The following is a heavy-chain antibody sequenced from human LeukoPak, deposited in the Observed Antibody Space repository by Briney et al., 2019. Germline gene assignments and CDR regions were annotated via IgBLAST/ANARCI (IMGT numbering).Heavy chain of an antibody. CDR2: IIPILGIA. J-gene: IGHJ3*02. D-gene: IGHD2/OR15-2a*01. CDR3: ARDRYYDAFDI. V-gene: IGHV1-69*04. Sequence: SVKVSCKASGGTFSSYAISWVRQAPGQGLEWMGRIIPILGIANYAQKFQGRVTITADKSTSTAYMELSSLRSEDTAVYYCARDRYYDAFDIWGQGTMVTVSS. CDR1: GGTFSSYA.